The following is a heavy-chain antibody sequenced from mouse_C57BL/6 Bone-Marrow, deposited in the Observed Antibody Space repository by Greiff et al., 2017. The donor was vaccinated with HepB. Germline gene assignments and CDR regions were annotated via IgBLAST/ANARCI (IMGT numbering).Heavy chain of an antibody. CDR2: ISYDGSN. V-gene: IGHV3-6*01. D-gene: IGHD2-12*01. CDR1: GYSITSGYY. CDR3: ARDQRIYSNYIYPYYAMDY. J-gene: IGHJ4*01. Sequence: DVQLQESGPGLVKPSQSLSLTCSVTGYSITSGYYWNWIRQFPGNKLEWMGYISYDGSNNYNPSLKNRISITRDTSKNQFFLKLNSVTTEDTATYYCARDQRIYSNYIYPYYAMDYWGQGTSVTVSS.